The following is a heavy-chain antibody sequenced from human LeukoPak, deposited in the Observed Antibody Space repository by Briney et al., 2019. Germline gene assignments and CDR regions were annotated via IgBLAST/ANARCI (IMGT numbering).Heavy chain of an antibody. D-gene: IGHD2-2*01. V-gene: IGHV1-69*01. J-gene: IGHJ6*02. CDR1: GGTFSSYA. Sequence: SVKVSCKASGGTFSSYAISWVRQAPGQGLEWMGGIIPIFGTANYAQKFQGRVTITADESTSTAYMELSSLRSEDTAVYYCARDCSSTSCSHYYYGMDVWGQGITVTVSS. CDR3: ARDCSSTSCSHYYYGMDV. CDR2: IIPIFGTA.